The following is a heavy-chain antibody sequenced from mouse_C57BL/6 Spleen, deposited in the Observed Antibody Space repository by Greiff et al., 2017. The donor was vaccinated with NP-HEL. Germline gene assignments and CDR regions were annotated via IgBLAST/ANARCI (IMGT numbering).Heavy chain of an antibody. CDR3: ARRGNYNWYFDV. V-gene: IGHV1-26*01. D-gene: IGHD2-1*01. CDR1: GYTFTDYY. Sequence: VQLQQSGPELVKPGASVKISCKASGYTFTDYYMNWVKQSHGKSLEWIGDINPNNGGTSYNQKFKGKATLTVDKSSSTAYMELRSLTSEDSAVYYCARRGNYNWYFDVWGTGTTVTVSS. CDR2: INPNNGGT. J-gene: IGHJ1*03.